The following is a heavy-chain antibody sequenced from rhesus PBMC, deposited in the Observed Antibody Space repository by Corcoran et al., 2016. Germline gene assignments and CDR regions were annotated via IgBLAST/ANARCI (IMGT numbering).Heavy chain of an antibody. CDR3: AREVGSNHFDY. J-gene: IGHJ4*01. CDR1: GFTFSSYA. Sequence: EVQLVESGGGLVQPGGSLRLSCAASGFTFSSYAMQWVHQAPGKGLEWVSAIGPGGDTYYADAVKGRFTISRDNAKNSWYLKMNSLRAEDTAVYYCAREVGSNHFDYWGQGVLVTVSS. CDR2: IGPGGDT. V-gene: IGHV3-72*01. D-gene: IGHD6-19*01.